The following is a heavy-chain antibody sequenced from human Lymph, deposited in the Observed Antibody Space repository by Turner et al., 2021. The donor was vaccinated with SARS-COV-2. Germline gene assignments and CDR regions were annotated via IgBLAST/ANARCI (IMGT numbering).Heavy chain of an antibody. V-gene: IGHV3-30*14. CDR3: ARYGSGGYFYYGLDV. CDR1: GFTFSTYA. J-gene: IGHJ6*02. CDR2: ISNDGSNK. Sequence: QVNRGESGGGGVEARRFGKLCRARSGFTFSTYAIHWVRQAAGKGLDWVAVISNDGSNKYCADTVTGRFTISRDNSKNTLHLQMNSLRAEDTAVYYCARYGSGGYFYYGLDVWGQGTTVTVSS. D-gene: IGHD3-10*01.